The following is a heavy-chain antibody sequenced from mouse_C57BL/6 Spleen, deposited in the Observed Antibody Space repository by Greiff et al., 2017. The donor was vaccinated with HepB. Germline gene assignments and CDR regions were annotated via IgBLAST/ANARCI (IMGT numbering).Heavy chain of an antibody. CDR3: TLNWDYFDY. V-gene: IGHV1-15*01. D-gene: IGHD4-1*01. J-gene: IGHJ2*01. CDR1: GYTFTDYE. CDR2: IDPETGGT. Sequence: QVQLKESGAELVRPGASVTLSCKASGYTFTDYEMHWVKQTPVHGLEWIGAIDPETGGTAYNQKFKGKAILTADKSSSTAYMELRSLTSEDSAVYYCTLNWDYFDYWGQGTTLTVSS.